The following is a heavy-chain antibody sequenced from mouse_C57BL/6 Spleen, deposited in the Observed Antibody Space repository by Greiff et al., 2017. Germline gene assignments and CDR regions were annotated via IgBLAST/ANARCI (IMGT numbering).Heavy chain of an antibody. J-gene: IGHJ2*01. CDR2: INPYNGGT. CDR3: ARYGSSYYYFDY. D-gene: IGHD1-1*01. CDR1: GYTFTDYY. V-gene: IGHV1-19*01. Sequence: VQLKESGPVLVKPGASVKMSCKASGYTFTDYYMNWVKQSHGKSLEWIGVINPYNGGTSYNQKFKGKATLTVDKSSSTAYMELNSLTSEDSAVYYCARYGSSYYYFDYWGQGTTLTVSS.